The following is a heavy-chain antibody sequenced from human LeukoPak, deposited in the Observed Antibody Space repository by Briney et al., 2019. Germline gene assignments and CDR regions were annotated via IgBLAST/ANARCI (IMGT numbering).Heavy chain of an antibody. CDR1: GFTLKYYW. V-gene: IGHV3-7*01. Sequence: PGGSLRLSCAASGFTLKYYWMSWVRQAPGKGLEWVANINQDGSAKYYVDSVKGRFTISRDNAENSLSLQMDSLRAEDTAMYYCATGGARYYYSDYWGQGTLVTVSS. CDR2: INQDGSAK. CDR3: ATGGARYYYSDY. D-gene: IGHD3-10*01. J-gene: IGHJ4*02.